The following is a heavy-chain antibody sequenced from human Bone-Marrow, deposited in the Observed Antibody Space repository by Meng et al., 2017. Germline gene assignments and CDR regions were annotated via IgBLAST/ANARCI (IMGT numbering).Heavy chain of an antibody. V-gene: IGHV3-74*01. CDR2: IDFDGSST. J-gene: IGHJ4*02. D-gene: IGHD4-11*01. CDR1: GLTFSSYW. Sequence: EVQLVESGGGLVQPGGSLRLSCAASGLTFSSYWMYWVRQAPGKGLVWVSRIDFDGSSTSYADSVKGRFTISRDNARNTVFLQMNSLRAEDTAIYYCVDSNFDYWGQGTLVTVSS. CDR3: VDSNFDY.